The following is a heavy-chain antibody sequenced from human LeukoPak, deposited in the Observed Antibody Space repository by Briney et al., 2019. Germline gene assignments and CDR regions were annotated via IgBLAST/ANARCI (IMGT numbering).Heavy chain of an antibody. CDR3: ARGGLRFLEWLTATYFDY. CDR1: GGTFSSYA. J-gene: IGHJ4*02. CDR2: IIPIFGTA. D-gene: IGHD3-3*01. Sequence: SVKVSCKASGGTFSSYAISWVRQAPGQGLEWMGGIIPIFGTANYAQKFQGRVTITADESTSTAYMELSSLRSEATAVYYCARGGLRFLEWLTATYFDYWGQGTLVTVSS. V-gene: IGHV1-69*13.